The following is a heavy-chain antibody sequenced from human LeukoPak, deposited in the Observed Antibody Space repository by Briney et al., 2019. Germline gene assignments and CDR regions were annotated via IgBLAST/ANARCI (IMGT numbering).Heavy chain of an antibody. CDR2: IFYSGST. D-gene: IGHD5-18*01. CDR3: ARDRNSYGYRGGNAFDI. Sequence: SETLSLTCGVSGGSISSSTWWSWARQPPGKGLEWIGEIFYSGSTNYNPSLKSRVTISVDKSKNQFSLNLNSVTAADTAVYYCARDRNSYGYRGGNAFDIWGQGTMVTVSS. CDR1: GGSISSSTW. J-gene: IGHJ3*02. V-gene: IGHV4-4*02.